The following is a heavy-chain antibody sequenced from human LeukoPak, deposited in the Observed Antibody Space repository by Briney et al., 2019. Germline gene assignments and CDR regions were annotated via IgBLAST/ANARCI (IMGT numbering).Heavy chain of an antibody. D-gene: IGHD2-2*01. J-gene: IGHJ6*02. CDR2: IGTAGDT. CDR1: GFTFSSYD. Sequence: PGGSLRLSCAASGFTFSSYDMHWVRQATEKGLEWVSAIGTAGDTYYPGSVKGRFTISRENAKHSLYLQMNSLRAGDTAVYYCARGTRYCSSTSCYVKDYYYYYGIDVWGQGTTVTVSS. V-gene: IGHV3-13*04. CDR3: ARGTRYCSSTSCYVKDYYYYYGIDV.